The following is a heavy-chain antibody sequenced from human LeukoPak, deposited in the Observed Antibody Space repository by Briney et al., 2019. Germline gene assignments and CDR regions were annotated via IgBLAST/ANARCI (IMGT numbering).Heavy chain of an antibody. CDR1: GFTFSSYG. D-gene: IGHD5-12*01. CDR2: ISGSGGST. CDR3: AKAFLLGGGYGAFDI. Sequence: GGSLRLSCAASGFTFSSYGMSWVRQAPGKGLEWVSAISGSGGSTYYADSVKGRFTISRDNSKNTLYLQMNSLRAEDTAVYYCAKAFLLGGGYGAFDIWGQGTMVTVSS. V-gene: IGHV3-23*01. J-gene: IGHJ3*02.